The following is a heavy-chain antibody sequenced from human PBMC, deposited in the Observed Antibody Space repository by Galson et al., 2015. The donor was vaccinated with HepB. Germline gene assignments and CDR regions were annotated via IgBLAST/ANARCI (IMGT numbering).Heavy chain of an antibody. CDR2: MNPNSGNT. Sequence: SVKVSCKASGGTFSSYAISWVRQAPGQGLEWMGWMNPNSGNTGYAQKFQGRVTMTRNTSISTAYMELSSLRSEDTAVYYCARDPPYSSGWYPFDYWGQGTLVTVSS. CDR1: GGTFSSYA. CDR3: ARDPPYSSGWYPFDY. D-gene: IGHD6-19*01. J-gene: IGHJ4*02. V-gene: IGHV1-8*02.